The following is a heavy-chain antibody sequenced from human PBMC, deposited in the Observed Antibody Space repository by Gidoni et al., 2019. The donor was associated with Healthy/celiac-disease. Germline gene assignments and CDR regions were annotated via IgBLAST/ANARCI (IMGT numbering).Heavy chain of an antibody. D-gene: IGHD3-22*01. CDR1: GFTFSNYW. CDR3: AREGGGYYYDSSGYLGF. V-gene: IGHV3-7*01. CDR2: INQDGIEK. J-gene: IGHJ4*02. Sequence: EVHLVESGGGLVQPGGSLRLSCAASGFTFSNYWMSWVRQAPGEGLEWVASINQDGIEKYYVDSVKGRFTISRDNAKNSLYLQMNSLRAEDTAVYYCAREGGGYYYDSSGYLGFWGQGTLVTVSS.